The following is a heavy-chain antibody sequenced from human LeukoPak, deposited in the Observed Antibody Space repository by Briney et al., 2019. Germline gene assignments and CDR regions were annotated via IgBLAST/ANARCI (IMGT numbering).Heavy chain of an antibody. CDR3: ARTICGGGGESCQEYFQD. CDR1: GLSFSSYA. Sequence: GGSLRLSCEASGLSFSSYALLWLAQTPGKGLERVAAVTGGGGGTHFADSVKGRFTISRNNATNKMYLQMNSLRSEDTALYYCARTICGGGGESCQEYFQDWGQGTLVTVSS. CDR2: VTGGGGGT. J-gene: IGHJ1*01. V-gene: IGHV3-23*01. D-gene: IGHD2-21*01.